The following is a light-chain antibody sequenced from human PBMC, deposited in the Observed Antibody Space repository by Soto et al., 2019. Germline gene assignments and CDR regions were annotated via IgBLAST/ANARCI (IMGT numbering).Light chain of an antibody. CDR3: QVWDSSGDHLVV. Sequence: SYELTQPPAVSVAPGKTAMITCGGNNIGTKSVHWYQQKPGQAPILLISYNTDRPSGIPERFSGSNSGNTATLTISRVEAGDEADFYCQVWDSSGDHLVVFGGGTKLTVL. CDR1: NIGTKS. V-gene: IGLV3-21*04. J-gene: IGLJ2*01. CDR2: YNT.